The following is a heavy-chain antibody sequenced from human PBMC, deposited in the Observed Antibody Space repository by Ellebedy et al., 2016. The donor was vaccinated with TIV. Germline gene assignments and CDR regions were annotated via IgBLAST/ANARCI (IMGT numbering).Heavy chain of an antibody. V-gene: IGHV3-23*01. CDR3: AKDVSRFYYYDSSGYCFDY. Sequence: GGSLRLXXAASEFPFRTYAMSWVRQAPGKGLEWVSAISDSAGYTYYAASVKGRFTISRDNSKNTLYLQMDSLRAEDTAVYYCAKDVSRFYYYDSSGYCFDYWGQGTLVTVSS. D-gene: IGHD3-22*01. CDR1: EFPFRTYA. CDR2: ISDSAGYT. J-gene: IGHJ4*02.